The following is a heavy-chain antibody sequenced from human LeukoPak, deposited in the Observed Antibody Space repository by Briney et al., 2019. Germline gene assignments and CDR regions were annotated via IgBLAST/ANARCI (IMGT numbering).Heavy chain of an antibody. Sequence: GGSLRLSCAASRFTFSSYSMNWVRQAPGKGLEWVSSISSSSSYIYYADSVKGRFTISRDNAKNSLYLQMNSLRAEDTAVYYCARFGPNYGSGFVWPWGQGTLVTVSS. D-gene: IGHD3-10*01. CDR2: ISSSSSYI. J-gene: IGHJ4*02. CDR1: RFTFSSYS. V-gene: IGHV3-21*01. CDR3: ARFGPNYGSGFVWP.